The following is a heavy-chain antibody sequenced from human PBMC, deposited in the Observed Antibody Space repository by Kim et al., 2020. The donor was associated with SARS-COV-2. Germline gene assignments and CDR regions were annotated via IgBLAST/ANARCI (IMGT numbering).Heavy chain of an antibody. CDR1: GGSFSGYY. Sequence: SETLSLTCAVYGGSFSGYYWSWIRQPPGKGLEWIGEINHSGSTNYNPSLKSRVTISVDTSKNQFSLKLSSVTAADTAVYYCARGAPSRDYYDISEPPDPWGQGTLVTVSS. V-gene: IGHV4-34*01. J-gene: IGHJ5*02. D-gene: IGHD3-22*01. CDR3: ARGAPSRDYYDISEPPDP. CDR2: INHSGST.